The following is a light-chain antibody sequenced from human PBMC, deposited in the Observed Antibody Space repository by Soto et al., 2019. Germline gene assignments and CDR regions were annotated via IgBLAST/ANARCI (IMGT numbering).Light chain of an antibody. CDR2: QAS. CDR1: QTISSW. CDR3: QQYNSYSLT. V-gene: IGKV1-5*03. J-gene: IGKJ1*01. Sequence: DIPITQSPSALYPSVLQGVSITCRASQTISSWLAWYQQKPGEAPRLLIYQASSLETEVPSRFSGSGSGTEFTLTISSLQPGDFATYYCQQYNSYSLTFGQGTKVDI.